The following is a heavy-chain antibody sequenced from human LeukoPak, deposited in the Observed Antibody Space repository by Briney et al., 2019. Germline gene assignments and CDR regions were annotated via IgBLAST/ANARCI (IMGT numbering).Heavy chain of an antibody. CDR2: ILYNGSSK. CDR3: AREAGSSWYYSDY. CDR1: GFTFSSYA. J-gene: IGHJ4*02. Sequence: GASLRLSCAASGFTFSSYAMHWVRQAPGKGLEWVAVILYNGSSKYYADSVKGRFTISRDNSKNTLYLQMNSLRAEDTAVYCCAREAGSSWYYSDYWGQGTLVTVSS. V-gene: IGHV3-30*04. D-gene: IGHD6-13*01.